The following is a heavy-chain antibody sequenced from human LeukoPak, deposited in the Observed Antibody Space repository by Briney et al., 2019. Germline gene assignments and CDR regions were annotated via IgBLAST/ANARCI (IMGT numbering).Heavy chain of an antibody. Sequence: ASVKVSCKASGYTFTDYYMHWVRQAPGQGLEWMGWINPNSGGTNYAQKFQGRVSMTRDTSISTAYMELSSLRSDDTAVYYCYYRVSSGYLTWGQGTLVAVSS. V-gene: IGHV1-2*02. CDR1: GYTFTDYY. J-gene: IGHJ4*02. D-gene: IGHD3-22*01. CDR3: YYRVSSGYLT. CDR2: INPNSGGT.